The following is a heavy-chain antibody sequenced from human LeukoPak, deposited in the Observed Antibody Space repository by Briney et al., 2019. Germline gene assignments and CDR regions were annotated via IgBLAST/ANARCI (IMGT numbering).Heavy chain of an antibody. Sequence: SETLSLTRAVYGGSFSGYYWSWIRPPPQKGLEWIGGINHRGSTNYNPPLKRRVTISVDTSKNQSSLKLSSVTAADTAVYYCARGLKGRPRLRLGELSWDNWFDPWGQGTLVTVSS. J-gene: IGHJ5*02. CDR3: ARGLKGRPRLRLGELSWDNWFDP. D-gene: IGHD3-16*02. CDR2: INHRGST. CDR1: GGSFSGYY. V-gene: IGHV4-34*01.